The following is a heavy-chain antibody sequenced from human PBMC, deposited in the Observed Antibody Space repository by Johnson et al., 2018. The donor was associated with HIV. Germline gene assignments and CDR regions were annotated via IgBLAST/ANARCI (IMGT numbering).Heavy chain of an antibody. CDR2: ISTSGSTL. CDR1: GFTFSDYY. D-gene: IGHD3-22*01. Sequence: HVQLVESGGGLVKPGGSLRLSCAASGFTFSDYYMSWIRQAPGKGLEWLSYISTSGSTLYYADSVKGRFTISRDNDKNSLYLQMNSLRAEDTAIYYCAKEGLGYDSSGYYYVGDAFDIWGQGTMVTVSS. V-gene: IGHV3-11*04. J-gene: IGHJ3*02. CDR3: AKEGLGYDSSGYYYVGDAFDI.